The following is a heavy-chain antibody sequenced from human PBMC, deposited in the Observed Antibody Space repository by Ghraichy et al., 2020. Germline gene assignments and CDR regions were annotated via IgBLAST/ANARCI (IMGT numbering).Heavy chain of an antibody. Sequence: ASVKVSCKASGYTFTDYTMHWVRHAPGQGLEWMGWINPNSGGTNYAQKFEGRVTMTRDTSISTVYMELIRLTSDDTAVYYCARLGMDVWGQGTTVTVSS. CDR1: GYTFTDYT. CDR2: INPNSGGT. CDR3: ARLGMDV. D-gene: IGHD7-27*01. J-gene: IGHJ6*02. V-gene: IGHV1-2*02.